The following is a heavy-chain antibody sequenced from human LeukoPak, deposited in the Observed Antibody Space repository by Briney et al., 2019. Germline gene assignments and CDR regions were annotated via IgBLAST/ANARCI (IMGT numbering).Heavy chain of an antibody. CDR1: GFTFSSYS. Sequence: PGGSLRLSCAASGFTFSSYSMNWVRQAPGKGLEWVSSISSSSSYIYYADSVKGRFTISRDNAKNSLYLQMNSLRAEDTAVYYCATYVDIVATALDYWGLGTLVTVSS. J-gene: IGHJ4*02. CDR2: ISSSSSYI. V-gene: IGHV3-21*01. D-gene: IGHD5-12*01. CDR3: ATYVDIVATALDY.